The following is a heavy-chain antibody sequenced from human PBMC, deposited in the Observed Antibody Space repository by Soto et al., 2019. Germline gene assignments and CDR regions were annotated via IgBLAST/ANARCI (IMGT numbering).Heavy chain of an antibody. Sequence: QVQLVESGGGVVQPGGSRRLSCAVSGFTLSTYAMEWVRQAPGKGLDWVAGISYDGRNKDYGDSVKGRLTISRDITKNTLYLLMNNLRAGDTAVYYCASLADYWGQGTLVTVSS. V-gene: IGHV3-30*04. CDR2: ISYDGRNK. CDR3: ASLADY. J-gene: IGHJ4*02. CDR1: GFTLSTYA.